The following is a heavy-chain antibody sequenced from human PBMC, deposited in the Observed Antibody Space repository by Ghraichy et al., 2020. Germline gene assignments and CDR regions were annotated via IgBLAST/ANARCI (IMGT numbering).Heavy chain of an antibody. CDR2: INENGGST. V-gene: IGHV3-23*01. J-gene: IGHJ4*02. CDR3: VKDYGDGNPLDY. Sequence: GGSLRLSCAASGFTYSSYAMSWVRQAPGKGLEWVSGINENGGSTHYADSVKGRFTISRDNSKKTLNLQMNSLRAEDTAVYYCVKDYGDGNPLDYWGQGTLVPVSS. CDR1: GFTYSSYA. D-gene: IGHD4/OR15-4a*01.